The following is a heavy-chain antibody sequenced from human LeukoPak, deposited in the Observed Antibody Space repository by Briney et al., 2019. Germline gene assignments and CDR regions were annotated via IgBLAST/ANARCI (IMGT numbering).Heavy chain of an antibody. J-gene: IGHJ4*02. Sequence: GGSLRLSCAASGFTFSSYSMNWVHQAPGKGLEWVSFISGSSSYTHYADSVKGRFTISRDNAKNSLYLQMNSLRAEDTAVYYCARETGYRTYYFDYWGQGTLVTVSS. CDR2: ISGSSSYT. CDR3: ARETGYRTYYFDY. V-gene: IGHV3-21*01. D-gene: IGHD5-24*01. CDR1: GFTFSSYS.